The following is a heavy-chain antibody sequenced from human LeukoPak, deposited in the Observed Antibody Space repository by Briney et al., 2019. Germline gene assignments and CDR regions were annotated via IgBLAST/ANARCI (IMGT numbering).Heavy chain of an antibody. CDR2: IYHSGST. CDR1: GYSISSGYY. Sequence: PSETLSLTCTVSGYSISSGYYWGWIRQPPGKGLEWIGSIYHSGSTYYNPSLKSRVTISVDTSKNQFSLKLSSVTAADTAVYYCARAGEPNYDFWSGYYYYMDVWGKRTTVTVSS. J-gene: IGHJ6*03. V-gene: IGHV4-38-2*02. CDR3: ARAGEPNYDFWSGYYYYMDV. D-gene: IGHD3-3*01.